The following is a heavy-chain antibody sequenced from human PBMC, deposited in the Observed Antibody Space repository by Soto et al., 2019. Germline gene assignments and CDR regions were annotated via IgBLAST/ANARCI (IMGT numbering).Heavy chain of an antibody. CDR3: ARDIDCSSTSCYRDSYYYYYGMDV. CDR1: GFTFSSYS. J-gene: IGHJ6*02. CDR2: ISSSSSYI. Sequence: GGSLRLSCAASGFTFSSYSMNWVRQAPGKGLEWVSSISSSSSYIYYADSVKGRFTISRDNAKNSLYLQMNSLRAEDTAVYYCARDIDCSSTSCYRDSYYYYYGMDVWGQGTTVTVS. D-gene: IGHD2-2*02. V-gene: IGHV3-21*01.